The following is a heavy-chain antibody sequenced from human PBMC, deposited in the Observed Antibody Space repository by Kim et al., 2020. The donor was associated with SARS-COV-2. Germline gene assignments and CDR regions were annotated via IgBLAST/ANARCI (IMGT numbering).Heavy chain of an antibody. V-gene: IGHV3-7*01. Sequence: GGSLRLSCAVSGLTFSNYCMRWVRQAPGKGLEWVANIRQDGSDKGYVDSVKGRFTISRDNAKNSLYLQMNSLRAEDTAVYYCARGYGPAGNWGQGTLVTVSS. CDR2: IRQDGSDK. CDR3: ARGYGPAGN. D-gene: IGHD2-2*01. CDR1: GLTFSNYC. J-gene: IGHJ4*02.